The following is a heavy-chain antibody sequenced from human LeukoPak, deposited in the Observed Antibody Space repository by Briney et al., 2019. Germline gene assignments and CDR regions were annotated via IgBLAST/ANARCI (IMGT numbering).Heavy chain of an antibody. J-gene: IGHJ5*02. CDR2: IYYSGST. Sequence: SETLSLTCTVSGGSISSHYWSWIRQPPGKGLEWIGYIYYSGSTNYNPSLKSRVTISVDTSKNQFSLKLSSVTAADTAVYYCARVGIYCSSTSCWSGWFDPWGQGTLVTVSS. CDR3: ARVGIYCSSTSCWSGWFDP. CDR1: GGSISSHY. D-gene: IGHD2-2*01. V-gene: IGHV4-59*11.